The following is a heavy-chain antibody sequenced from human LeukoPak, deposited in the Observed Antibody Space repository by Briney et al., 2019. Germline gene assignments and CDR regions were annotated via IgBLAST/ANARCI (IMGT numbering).Heavy chain of an antibody. Sequence: GGSLRLSCAASRFSFSNHSMNWVRQAPGKGLEWVSYISNSGSAKYYAASVKGRFTISRDNGKNSLYLQMNSLRADDTAVYYCARALSSQTYYGDYARYFDYYYGMDVWGQGTTVTVSS. CDR2: ISNSGSAK. V-gene: IGHV3-48*01. J-gene: IGHJ6*02. CDR1: RFSFSNHS. CDR3: ARALSSQTYYGDYARYFDYYYGMDV. D-gene: IGHD4-17*01.